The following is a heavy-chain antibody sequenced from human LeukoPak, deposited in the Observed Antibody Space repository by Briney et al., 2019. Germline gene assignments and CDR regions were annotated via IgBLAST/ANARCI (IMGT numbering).Heavy chain of an antibody. D-gene: IGHD5-24*01. J-gene: IGHJ4*02. CDR2: IRYDGSNK. CDR1: GFTFSSYG. V-gene: IGHV3-30*02. CDR3: ASLRDGYNHLFDY. Sequence: PGGSLRLSCAASGFTFSSYGMHWVRQAPGKGLEWVAFIRYDGSNKYYADSVKGRFTISRDNSKNTLYLQMNSLRSEDTAVYYCASLRDGYNHLFDYWGQGTLVTVSS.